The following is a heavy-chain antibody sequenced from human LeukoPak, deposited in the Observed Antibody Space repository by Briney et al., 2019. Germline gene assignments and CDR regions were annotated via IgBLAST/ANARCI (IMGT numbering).Heavy chain of an antibody. CDR2: ISSSSSYI. Sequence: GGPLRLSCAASGFTFSSYSMNWVRQAPGKGLEWVSSISSSSSYIYYADSVRGRFTISRDNAKNSLYLQMNSLRAEDTAVYYCARGGYYGSGSYADIWGQGTMVTVSS. J-gene: IGHJ3*02. CDR1: GFTFSSYS. D-gene: IGHD3-10*01. V-gene: IGHV3-21*01. CDR3: ARGGYYGSGSYADI.